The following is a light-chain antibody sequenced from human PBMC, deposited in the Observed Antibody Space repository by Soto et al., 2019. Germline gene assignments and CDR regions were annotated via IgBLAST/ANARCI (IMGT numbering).Light chain of an antibody. CDR2: AAS. CDR3: QQSYRTPHT. V-gene: IGKV1-39*01. Sequence: DIQMTQSPSSLSASVGDRVTITCRAIQGVSGYLLWYQQRQGRAPKLLIYAASNLLSGVPSRFSGSGSGANFPLTITSLQPEDFATYYCQQSYRTPHTFGQGTKLETK. J-gene: IGKJ2*01. CDR1: QGVSGY.